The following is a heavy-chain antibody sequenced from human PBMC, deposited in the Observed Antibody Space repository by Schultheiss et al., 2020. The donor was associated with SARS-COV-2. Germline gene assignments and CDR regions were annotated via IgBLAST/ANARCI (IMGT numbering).Heavy chain of an antibody. CDR3: ATVVLAAAGRGHYGMDV. CDR2: FDPEDGET. V-gene: IGHV1-24*01. Sequence: KISCKVSGYTLTELSMHWVRQAPGKGLEWMGGFDPEDGETIYAQKFQGRVTMTEDTSTDTAYMELSSLRSEDTAVYYCATVVLAAAGRGHYGMDVWGQGTTVTVSS. D-gene: IGHD6-13*01. CDR1: GYTLTELS. J-gene: IGHJ6*02.